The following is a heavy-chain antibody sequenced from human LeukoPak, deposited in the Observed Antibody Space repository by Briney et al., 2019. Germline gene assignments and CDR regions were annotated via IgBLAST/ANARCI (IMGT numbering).Heavy chain of an antibody. CDR1: GFTFSSYG. D-gene: IGHD3-10*01. CDR3: AKGMVRGVIPMKNFDY. CDR2: ISGSGGST. V-gene: IGHV3-23*01. J-gene: IGHJ4*02. Sequence: GGSLRLSCAASGFTFSSYGMSWVRQAPGKGLGWVSAISGSGGSTYYADSVKGRFTISRDNSKNTLYLQMNSLRAEDTAVYYCAKGMVRGVIPMKNFDYWGQGTLVTVSS.